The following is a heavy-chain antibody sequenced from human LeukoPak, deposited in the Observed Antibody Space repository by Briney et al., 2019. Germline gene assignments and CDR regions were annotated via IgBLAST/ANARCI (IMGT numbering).Heavy chain of an antibody. V-gene: IGHV3-30-3*01. J-gene: IGHJ4*02. Sequence: GGSLRLSCAATGFTFSNYAIHWGRQAPGKGLEWVAFISDDGSRQHYADSVKGRFTISRDNSKNTLNLQMDSLRAEDTAVYYCVKDRTGTYTLDYWGQGTLVTVSS. CDR2: ISDDGSRQ. CDR3: VKDRTGTYTLDY. D-gene: IGHD3-10*01. CDR1: GFTFSNYA.